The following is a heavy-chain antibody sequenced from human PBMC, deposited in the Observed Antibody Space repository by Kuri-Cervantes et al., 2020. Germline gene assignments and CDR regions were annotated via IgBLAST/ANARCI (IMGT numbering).Heavy chain of an antibody. CDR2: MNPNSGNT. D-gene: IGHD3-10*01. CDR1: GYTFTSYD. Sequence: ASVKVSCKASGYTFTSYDINWVRQATGQGLEWMGWMNPNSGNTGYAQKFQGRVTMTRNTSISTAYMEPSSLRSEDTAVYYCATVRSGSGSLSSFDYWGQGTLVTVSS. CDR3: ATVRSGSGSLSSFDY. J-gene: IGHJ4*02. V-gene: IGHV1-8*01.